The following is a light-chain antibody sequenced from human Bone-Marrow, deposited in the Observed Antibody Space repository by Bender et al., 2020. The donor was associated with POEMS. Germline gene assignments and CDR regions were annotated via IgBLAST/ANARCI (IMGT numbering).Light chain of an antibody. Sequence: QSALTQPASASGSPGQSVTISCTGTNGDVGGYDYVSWYQQHPGKAPQLIIYDSTKRPSGVPHRSGGYKSGNAASLTSSVLEADDEYDYSCTSYAGSNNLVFGGGTKLTVL. J-gene: IGLJ2*01. CDR1: NGDVGGYDY. CDR2: DST. V-gene: IGLV2-8*01. CDR3: TSYAGSNNLV.